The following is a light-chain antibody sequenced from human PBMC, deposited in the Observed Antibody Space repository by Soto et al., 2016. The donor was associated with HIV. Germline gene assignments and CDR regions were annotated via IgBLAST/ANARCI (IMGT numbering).Light chain of an antibody. CDR3: QVWDSNNNHVV. CDR1: NIGSKN. CDR2: DDS. Sequence: SYVLTQPPSVSVAPGKTARITCGGNNIGSKNVHWFQQKSGQAPVLVVYDDSDRPSGIPERFAGSNSGNTATLTISRVEAGDEADYYCQVWDSNNNHVVFGGGTKLTVL. J-gene: IGLJ2*01. V-gene: IGLV3-21*03.